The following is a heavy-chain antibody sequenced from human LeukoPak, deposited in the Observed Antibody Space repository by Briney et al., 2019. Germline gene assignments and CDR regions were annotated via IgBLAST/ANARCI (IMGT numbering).Heavy chain of an antibody. D-gene: IGHD6-13*01. V-gene: IGHV4-59*01. Sequence: PSETLPLTCTVSGGSISSYYWSWIRQPPGKGLEWIGYIYYSGSTNYNPSLESRVTISVDTSKNQFSLKLISVTAADTAVYYCAREGIAAAGTIGSSWFDPWGQGTLVTVSS. CDR2: IYYSGST. CDR1: GGSISSYY. J-gene: IGHJ5*02. CDR3: AREGIAAAGTIGSSWFDP.